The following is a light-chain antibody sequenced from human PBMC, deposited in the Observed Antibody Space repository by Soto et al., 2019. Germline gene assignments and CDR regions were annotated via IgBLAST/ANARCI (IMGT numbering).Light chain of an antibody. CDR2: YDS. CDR3: QVWESTSDHVV. J-gene: IGLJ2*01. CDR1: NIGSKS. Sequence: SYELTQPPSVSVAPGKTARITCGGNNIGSKSVNWYQQKPGQAPVLVIYYDSDRPSGIPERFPGSNSGNTATLTISRVEAGDEAECYCQVWESTSDHVVFRRGTKVTLL. V-gene: IGLV3-21*01.